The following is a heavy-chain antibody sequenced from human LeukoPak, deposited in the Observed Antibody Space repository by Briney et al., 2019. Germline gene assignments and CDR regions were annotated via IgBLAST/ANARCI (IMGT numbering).Heavy chain of an antibody. CDR2: IYSGGST. V-gene: IGHV3-53*01. CDR1: GFTVSSNY. J-gene: IGHJ4*02. Sequence: PGGSLRLSCAASGFTVSSNYMSWVRQAPGKGLEWGSVIYSGGSTYFADSVKGRFTISRDNSNNTLYLQMNSLRAEDTAVYYCARNENSGWGYFDYWGQGTLVTVSS. D-gene: IGHD5-12*01. CDR3: ARNENSGWGYFDY.